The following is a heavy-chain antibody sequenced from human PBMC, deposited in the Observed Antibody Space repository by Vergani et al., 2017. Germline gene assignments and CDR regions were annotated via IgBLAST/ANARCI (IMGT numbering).Heavy chain of an antibody. J-gene: IGHJ6*02. D-gene: IGHD2-2*01. CDR2: IRFDGSNT. CDR3: AKTLLTFSRASGDHYYYYGMDV. V-gene: IGHV3-30*02. Sequence: QVQLVESGGGVVQPGGSLRLSCAASGFTFNNYGMNWVRQAPGKGLEGVAFIRFDGSNTYYADSLKGRFTISRDNSQNSLYLQMNSLRAEDTAVYYCAKTLLTFSRASGDHYYYYGMDVWGQGTTVTVSS. CDR1: GFTFNNYG.